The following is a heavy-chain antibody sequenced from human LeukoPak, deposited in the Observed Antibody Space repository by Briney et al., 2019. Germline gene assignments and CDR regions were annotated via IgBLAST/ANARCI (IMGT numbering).Heavy chain of an antibody. CDR1: GFTFSSYG. CDR3: AKAYTSYDILTGYYRNPFDY. J-gene: IGHJ4*02. D-gene: IGHD3-9*01. V-gene: IGHV3-30*18. CDR2: ISYDGSNK. Sequence: GRSLRLSCAASGFTFSSYGMHWVRQAPGKGLEWVAVISYDGSNKYYADSVKGRFTISRDNSKNTLYLQMNSLRAEDTAVYYCAKAYTSYDILTGYYRNPFDYWGQGTLVNVSS.